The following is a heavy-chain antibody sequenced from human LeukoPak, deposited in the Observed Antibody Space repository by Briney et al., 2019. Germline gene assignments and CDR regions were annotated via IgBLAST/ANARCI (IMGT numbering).Heavy chain of an antibody. V-gene: IGHV1-18*01. D-gene: IGHD2-21*01. CDR2: ISAYNGNT. Sequence: ASVKVSCKASGYTFTSYGISWVRQSPGQGLEWMGWISAYNGNTNYAQKLQGRVTITTDTSTSTAYMELRSLRSDDTAVYYCARLSLSGGDSDYWGQGTLVTVSS. J-gene: IGHJ4*02. CDR3: ARLSLSGGDSDY. CDR1: GYTFTSYG.